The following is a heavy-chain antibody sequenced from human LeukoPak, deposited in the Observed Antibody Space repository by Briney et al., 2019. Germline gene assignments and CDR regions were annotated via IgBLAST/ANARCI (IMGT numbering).Heavy chain of an antibody. D-gene: IGHD6-13*01. Sequence: SVKVSCKASGGTFSSYAISWVRQAPGQGLEWMGGIIPIFGTANYAQKFQGRVTITADESTSTAYMELSSLRSEDTAVYYCALGGIAAAGTGSQDDYWGQGTLVTVSS. CDR3: ALGGIAAAGTGSQDDY. CDR1: GGTFSSYA. V-gene: IGHV1-69*01. J-gene: IGHJ4*02. CDR2: IIPIFGTA.